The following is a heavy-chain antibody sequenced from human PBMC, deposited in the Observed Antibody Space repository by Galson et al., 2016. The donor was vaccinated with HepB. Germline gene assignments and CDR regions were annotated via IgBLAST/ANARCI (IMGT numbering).Heavy chain of an antibody. J-gene: IGHJ4*02. CDR1: GYTFTSYA. CDR2: INAGNGNT. CDR3: ARGRSTGIFDY. D-gene: IGHD3-10*01. Sequence: SVKVSCKASGYTFTSYAMHWVRQAPGQGLEWMGWINAGNGNTKYSQKFQGRVTITRDTSASTAYMELSSLRSEDTAVYYCARGRSTGIFDYWGQGTLVTVSS. V-gene: IGHV1-3*01.